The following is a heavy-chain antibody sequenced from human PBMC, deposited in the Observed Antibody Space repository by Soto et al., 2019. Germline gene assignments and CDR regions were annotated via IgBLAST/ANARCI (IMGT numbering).Heavy chain of an antibody. CDR2: ISSSSSTI. Sequence: PGGSLRLSCAASGFTFSSYSMNWVRQAPGKGLEWVSYISSSSSTIYYADSVKGRFTISRDNAKNSLYLQMNSLRAEDTAVYYCAIIAVAGEERHPVGMDVWGQGTTVTVSS. CDR1: GFTFSSYS. CDR3: AIIAVAGEERHPVGMDV. J-gene: IGHJ6*02. D-gene: IGHD6-19*01. V-gene: IGHV3-48*01.